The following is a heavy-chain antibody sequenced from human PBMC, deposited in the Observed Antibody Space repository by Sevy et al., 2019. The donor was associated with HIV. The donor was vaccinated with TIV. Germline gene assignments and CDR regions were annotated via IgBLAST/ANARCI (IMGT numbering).Heavy chain of an antibody. J-gene: IGHJ4*02. D-gene: IGHD1-26*01. Sequence: GGSLRLSCGASGFIFSNAWMSWVRQAPGKGLEWAGRIKSKADGGTPDYAAPVKGTFTISRDDSINTLYLQMNSLRTDDTAVYYCGYSEYGYYYDYWGQGTLVTVSS. CDR1: GFIFSNAW. CDR2: IKSKADGGTP. CDR3: GYSEYGYYYDY. V-gene: IGHV3-15*01.